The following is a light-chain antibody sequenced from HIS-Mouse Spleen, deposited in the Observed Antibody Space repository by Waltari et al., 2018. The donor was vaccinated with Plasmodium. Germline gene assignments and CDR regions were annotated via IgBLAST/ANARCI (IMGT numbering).Light chain of an antibody. CDR3: CSYAGSSTNWV. V-gene: IGLV2-23*01. CDR1: RSDVWSYNL. Sequence: QSALTQPASVSGSPGQSITISCTGPRSDVWSYNLVSWYQQHPGKAPKLMIYEGSKRPSGVSNRFSGSKSGNTASLTISGLQAEDEADYYCCSYAGSSTNWVFGGGTKLTVL. J-gene: IGLJ3*02. CDR2: EGS.